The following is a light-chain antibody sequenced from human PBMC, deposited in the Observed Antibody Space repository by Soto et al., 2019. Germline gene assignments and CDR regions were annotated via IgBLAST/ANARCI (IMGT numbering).Light chain of an antibody. CDR2: GAS. V-gene: IGKV3-20*01. CDR3: QQYGGSPPYT. Sequence: VLTQSPGTLSLSPGERATISCRASQSISSSYLAWYQHKPGQAPRLLIYGASSRATGIPHRFSGSGSGTDFTLIIRRLEPEDCGVYYCQQYGGSPPYTFGQGTRLEIK. CDR1: QSISSSY. J-gene: IGKJ2*01.